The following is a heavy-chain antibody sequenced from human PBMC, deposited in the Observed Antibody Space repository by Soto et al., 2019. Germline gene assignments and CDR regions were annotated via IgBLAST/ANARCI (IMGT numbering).Heavy chain of an antibody. J-gene: IGHJ5*02. CDR1: GVSLNSYF. Sequence: QVQLQESGPGLVKPSETLSLTCAVSGVSLNSYFWSWIRQPPGKGREWIGYIYYSGPTNFNPSLKRRVLMALDTSKKHVSLSLSSVTAADTASEYCARLSRTYSYKWLDPWGQGILGTVSS. D-gene: IGHD1-26*01. V-gene: IGHV4-59*01. CDR2: IYYSGPT. CDR3: ARLSRTYSYKWLDP.